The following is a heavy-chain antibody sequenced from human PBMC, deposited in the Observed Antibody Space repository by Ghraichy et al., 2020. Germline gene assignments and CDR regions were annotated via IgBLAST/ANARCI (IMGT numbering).Heavy chain of an antibody. V-gene: IGHV3-23*01. J-gene: IGHJ6*02. D-gene: IGHD6-6*01. CDR1: GFTLSSYA. CDR2: ISGSGGST. Sequence: GGSLRLSCATSGFTLSSYAMSWVRQAPGRGLEWVSGISGSGGSTYYADSVKGRFTISRDNSKNTLDLQMNSLRAEDTAVYYCVKDIDYSSSFSGMDVWGQGTTVTVSS. CDR3: VKDIDYSSSFSGMDV.